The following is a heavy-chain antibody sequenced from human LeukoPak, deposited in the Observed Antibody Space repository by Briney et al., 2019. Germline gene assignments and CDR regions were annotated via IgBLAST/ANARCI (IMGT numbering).Heavy chain of an antibody. D-gene: IGHD1-26*01. V-gene: IGHV4-61*01. CDR2: ISYSGST. J-gene: IGHJ6*03. CDR3: ARESTNYRGSYSQYYYMDV. CDR1: GGSISSGSYS. Sequence: SETLSLTCTVSGGSISSGSYSWSWIRQPPGKGLEWIGYISYSGSTKYNPSLKSRVTISVDTSKNQFSLKLNSVTAADTAAYHCARESTNYRGSYSQYYYMDVWGKGTTVTISS.